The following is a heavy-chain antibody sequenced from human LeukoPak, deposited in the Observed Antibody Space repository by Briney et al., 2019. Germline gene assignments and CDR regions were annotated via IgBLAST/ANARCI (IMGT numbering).Heavy chain of an antibody. D-gene: IGHD3-22*01. CDR2: IYSGGTT. CDR1: GFTVSSNY. CDR3: AKVWSDSNGWYNFDY. Sequence: PGGSLRLSCAASGFTVSSNYMSWVRQAPGKGLEWVSIIYSGGTTSYADSVRGRFTISRDNSKNTLDLQMNSLRAEDTAIYYCAKVWSDSNGWYNFDYWGQGTLATVSS. V-gene: IGHV3-53*01. J-gene: IGHJ4*02.